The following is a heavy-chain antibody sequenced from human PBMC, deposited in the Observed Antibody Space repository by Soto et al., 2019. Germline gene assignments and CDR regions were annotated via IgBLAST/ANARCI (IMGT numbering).Heavy chain of an antibody. CDR3: ARDRWGYCGTACYPLDV. V-gene: IGHV4-59*01. CDR2: MYNTGST. J-gene: IGHJ6*02. D-gene: IGHD2-21*02. CDR1: GGTISRYY. Sequence: QVQLQESGPGLVKPSETLSLTCTVSGGTISRYYWSWIRQPPGKGLEWIGYMYNTGSTVYNPSFKSRATLTVDSSKNQFSLKLSSVTAADTAVYYCARDRWGYCGTACYPLDVWGQGTTVTVSS.